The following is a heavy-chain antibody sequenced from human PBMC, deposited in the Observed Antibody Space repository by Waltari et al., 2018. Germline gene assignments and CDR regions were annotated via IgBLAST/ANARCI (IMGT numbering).Heavy chain of an antibody. CDR2: ITSRSSTI. D-gene: IGHD7-27*01. CDR1: GFTFNTYS. J-gene: IGHJ4*02. Sequence: EVQVLESGGGLVQPGGSLRLSCAASGFTFNTYSMAWVRQAPGKGLEWFSYITSRSSTIYYADSVRGRFTTSRDNAKNSLYLQMNSLRVEDMAVYYCARVGGAALTEGFDYWGQGTLVTVAS. CDR3: ARVGGAALTEGFDY. V-gene: IGHV3-48*01.